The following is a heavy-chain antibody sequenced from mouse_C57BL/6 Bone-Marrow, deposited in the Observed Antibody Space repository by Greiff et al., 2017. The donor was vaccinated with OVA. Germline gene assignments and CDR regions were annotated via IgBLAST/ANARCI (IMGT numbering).Heavy chain of an antibody. CDR3: GRRGKDYAMDY. Sequence: VKLVESGPGLVQPSQSLSITCTVSGFSLTSYGVHWVRQSPGKGLEWLGVIWSGGSTDYNAAFISRLSISKDNSKSQGFFKMNRLQADDTAIYYCGRRGKDYAMDYWGQGTSVTVSS. V-gene: IGHV2-2*01. J-gene: IGHJ4*01. CDR2: IWSGGST. D-gene: IGHD2-1*01. CDR1: GFSLTSYG.